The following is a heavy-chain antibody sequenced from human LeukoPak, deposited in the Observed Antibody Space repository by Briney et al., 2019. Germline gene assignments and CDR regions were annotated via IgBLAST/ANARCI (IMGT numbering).Heavy chain of an antibody. CDR2: ISYDGSNK. J-gene: IGHJ6*04. Sequence: PGRSLRLSCAASGFTFSSYGMHWVRQAPGKGLEWVAVISYDGSNKYYADSVKGRFTISRDNSKNTLYLQMNSLRAEDTAVYYCAKDLSGAMATDYYYYYGMGVWGKGTTVTVSS. V-gene: IGHV3-30*18. CDR3: AKDLSGAMATDYYYYYGMGV. D-gene: IGHD5-18*01. CDR1: GFTFSSYG.